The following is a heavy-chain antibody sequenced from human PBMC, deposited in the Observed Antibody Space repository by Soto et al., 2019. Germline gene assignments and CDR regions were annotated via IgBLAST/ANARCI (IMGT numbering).Heavy chain of an antibody. V-gene: IGHV1-46*01. Sequence: ASVKVSCKASGYIFTNYCIHWVRQAPGQGLEWMAIINPLPTSGSTNYAQKFQGRVTVTRETSTSTVYLELSSLRSDDTAVYYCARDLAAAAYWGQGTLVTVSS. CDR2: INPLPTSGST. D-gene: IGHD6-13*01. J-gene: IGHJ4*02. CDR1: GYIFTNYC. CDR3: ARDLAAAAY.